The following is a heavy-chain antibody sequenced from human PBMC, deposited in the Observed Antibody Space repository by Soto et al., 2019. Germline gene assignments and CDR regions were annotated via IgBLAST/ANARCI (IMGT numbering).Heavy chain of an antibody. Sequence: QVQLVQSGPEMMQPGASVKVSCKASGYASLSYAMHWVRQVHGQVYEWLGWINAGVDGTMYSERFQGRVRITRDTSANTVYMEHNALTSEDTAVYYCAREVPGVTSFDYWGQGTLVIVSS. J-gene: IGHJ4*02. D-gene: IGHD3-10*01. V-gene: IGHV1-3*01. CDR2: INAGVDGT. CDR3: AREVPGVTSFDY. CDR1: GYASLSYA.